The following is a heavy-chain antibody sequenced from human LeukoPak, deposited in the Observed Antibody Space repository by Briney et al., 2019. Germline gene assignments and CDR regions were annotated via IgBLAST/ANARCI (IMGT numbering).Heavy chain of an antibody. J-gene: IGHJ4*02. D-gene: IGHD3-10*01. CDR2: INTDGSIT. CDR3: ARDRGPRTGFMVREAYDY. CDR1: GFTFSDYW. V-gene: IGHV3-74*01. Sequence: PGGSLRLSCAASGFTFSDYWIHWVRQAPGKGLVWVSRINTDGSITNYADSVKGRFTISRDNAKNTPYLQMSSLRAEDTAVYYCARDRGPRTGFMVREAYDYWGQGTLVTVSS.